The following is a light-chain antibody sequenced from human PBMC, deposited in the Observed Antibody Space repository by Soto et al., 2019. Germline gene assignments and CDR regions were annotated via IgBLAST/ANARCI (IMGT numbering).Light chain of an antibody. V-gene: IGKV1-5*01. CDR2: DAS. J-gene: IGKJ1*01. CDR3: QKYNSSSQT. CDR1: QSISSW. Sequence: DIQMTQSPSSLSASVGDRVTIPCRASQSISSWLAWYQQKPGKAPKLLIYDASSLESGVPSRFSGSGFGKELTPKISSPKPDDFATYYCQKYNSSSQTFGQGTKVDIK.